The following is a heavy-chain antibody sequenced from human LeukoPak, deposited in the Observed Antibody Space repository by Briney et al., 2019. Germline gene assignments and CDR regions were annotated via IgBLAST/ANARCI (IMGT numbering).Heavy chain of an antibody. CDR3: ARDGLGYSYGMDY. CDR2: INHNGNVN. D-gene: IGHD5-18*01. V-gene: IGHV3-7*03. J-gene: IGHJ4*02. CDR1: GFTFSSYW. Sequence: TGGSLRLSCAASGFTFSSYWMNWARQAPGKGLEWVASINHNGNVNYYVDSVKGRFTISRDNAKNSLYLQMSNLRAEDTAVYFCARDGLGYSYGMDYWGQGTLVTVSS.